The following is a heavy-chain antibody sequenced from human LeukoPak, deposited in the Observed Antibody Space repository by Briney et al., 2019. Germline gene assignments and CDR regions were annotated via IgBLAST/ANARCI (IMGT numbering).Heavy chain of an antibody. D-gene: IGHD3-10*01. CDR2: IKSKTDGGTT. Sequence: PGGSLRLSCAASGFTFSNAWMSWVRQAPGKGLEWVGRIKSKTDGGTTDYAAPVKGRFTISRDDSKNTLHLQMNSLKTEDTAVYYCTFITMVRGVVKAFDYWGQGTLVTVSS. V-gene: IGHV3-15*01. J-gene: IGHJ4*02. CDR1: GFTFSNAW. CDR3: TFITMVRGVVKAFDY.